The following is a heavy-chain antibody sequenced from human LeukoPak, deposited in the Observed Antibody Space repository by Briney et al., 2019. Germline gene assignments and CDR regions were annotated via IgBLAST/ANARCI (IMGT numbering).Heavy chain of an antibody. CDR3: TTSPGGAAAGTYV. CDR2: IRSKANNYAT. Sequence: GGSLRLSCAASGFTFSGSAMHWVRQASGKGLEWVGRIRSKANNYATTYAASVKGRFTISRDDSENTASLQINSLKTEDTAVYYCTTSPGGAAAGTYVWGQGTLVTVSS. D-gene: IGHD6-13*01. V-gene: IGHV3-73*01. J-gene: IGHJ4*02. CDR1: GFTFSGSA.